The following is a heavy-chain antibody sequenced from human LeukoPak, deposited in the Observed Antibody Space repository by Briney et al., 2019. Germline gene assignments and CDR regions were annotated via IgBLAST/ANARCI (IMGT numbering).Heavy chain of an antibody. CDR1: GGSISGYY. CDR2: IHSSENT. Sequence: PSETLSLTCTVSGGSISGYYWNWIRQPPGQGLEWLGYIHSSENTRYNPSLRSRVTMSVDTSMNQFSLKLDSVTAADTAVYYCGRAGRYCSGGSCYGENWFDPWGQGTLVTVSS. CDR3: GRAGRYCSGGSCYGENWFDP. V-gene: IGHV4-59*01. J-gene: IGHJ5*02. D-gene: IGHD2-15*01.